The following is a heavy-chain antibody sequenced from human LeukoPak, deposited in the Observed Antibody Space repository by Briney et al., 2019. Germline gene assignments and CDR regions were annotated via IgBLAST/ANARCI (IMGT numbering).Heavy chain of an antibody. CDR3: SSESGAFCPFGY. CDR1: GGSISGTNW. CDR2: ISLTGQT. J-gene: IGHJ4*02. Sequence: SETLSLTCGVSGGSISGTNWWSWVRQPPGQGLEWIGEISLTGQTNYNPSLNGRVTMSLDRSSNQLSLNLTSVTAADTATYYCSSESGAFCPFGYWGQGTLVIVSS. D-gene: IGHD1-26*01. V-gene: IGHV4/OR15-8*02.